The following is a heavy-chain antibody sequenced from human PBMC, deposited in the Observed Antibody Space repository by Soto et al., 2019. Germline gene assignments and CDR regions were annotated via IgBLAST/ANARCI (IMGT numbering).Heavy chain of an antibody. CDR1: GFNFSGAA. V-gene: IGHV3-73*02. CDR3: TRLGANCTDDCYFDY. CDR2: IRSKVKSYAT. D-gene: IGHD2-8*01. J-gene: IGHJ4*02. Sequence: EVQLVESGGGLVQPGGSPKLSCAASGFNFSGAAIHWVRQASGKGLEWVGRIRSKVKSYATSYAVSVKDRFTISRDDSKNTAYLQMNSLKTEDTAVYFCTRLGANCTDDCYFDYWGQGTLVTVSS.